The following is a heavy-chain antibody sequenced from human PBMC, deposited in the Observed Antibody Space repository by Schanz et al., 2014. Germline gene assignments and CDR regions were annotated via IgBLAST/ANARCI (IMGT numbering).Heavy chain of an antibody. J-gene: IGHJ3*02. CDR3: ARDRGHGDLPGDI. CDR2: ISYSGST. Sequence: QVQLQQWGAGLLKPSETLSLTCSVSGGSISSGSYYWSWIRQHPGKGLEWIGFISYSGSTYYNPSLKSRVTISVDTSKNQFSLNLSSATAADTAVYYCARDRGHGDLPGDIWGQGTMVTVSS. V-gene: IGHV4-31*03. D-gene: IGHD4-17*01. CDR1: GGSISSGSYY.